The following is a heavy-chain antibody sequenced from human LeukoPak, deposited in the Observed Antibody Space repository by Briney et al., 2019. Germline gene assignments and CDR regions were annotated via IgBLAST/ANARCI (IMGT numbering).Heavy chain of an antibody. Sequence: SETLSLTCAVYGGSFSGYYWSWIRQPPGKGLEWIGEINHSGSTNYNPSLKSRVTISVDTSKNQFSLKLSSVTAADTAVYYCARAFSPPCYYDSSVYYYGGKGTMVTVFS. CDR3: ARAFSPPCYYDSSVYYY. V-gene: IGHV4-34*01. CDR1: GGSFSGYY. CDR2: INHSGST. D-gene: IGHD3-22*01. J-gene: IGHJ3*01.